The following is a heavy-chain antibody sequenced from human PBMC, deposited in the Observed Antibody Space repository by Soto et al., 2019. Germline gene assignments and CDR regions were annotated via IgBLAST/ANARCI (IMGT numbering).Heavy chain of an antibody. D-gene: IGHD6-13*01. CDR2: INPSGGST. CDR1: GYTFTSYY. CDR3: ARPDSSSWPWDPYYYGMDV. J-gene: IGHJ6*02. Sequence: QVQLVQSGAEVKKPGASVKVSCKASGYTFTSYYMHWVRQAPGQGLEWMGIINPSGGSTSYAQKCQGRVTMTRDTSTSTVYMELSSLRSEDTAVYYCARPDSSSWPWDPYYYGMDVWGQGTTVTVSS. V-gene: IGHV1-46*01.